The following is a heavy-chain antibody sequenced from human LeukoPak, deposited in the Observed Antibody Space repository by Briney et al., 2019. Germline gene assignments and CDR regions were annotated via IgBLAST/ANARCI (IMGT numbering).Heavy chain of an antibody. J-gene: IGHJ4*02. D-gene: IGHD3-10*01. Sequence: GGSLRLSCAASGFTFSSYWMHWVRQGPAKGLEWVAEIRGDENYSRYADSVKGRFTISRDNAKNTLHLQMNSLRDDDTAVYYCVRGTNASKGVDYWGQGIQVIVSS. CDR3: VRGTNASKGVDY. CDR1: GFTFSSYW. CDR2: IRGDENYS. V-gene: IGHV3-74*01.